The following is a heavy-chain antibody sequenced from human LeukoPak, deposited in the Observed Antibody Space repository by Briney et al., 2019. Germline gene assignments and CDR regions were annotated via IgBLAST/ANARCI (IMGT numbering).Heavy chain of an antibody. V-gene: IGHV1-8*01. D-gene: IGHD2-2*01. CDR1: GYTFTSYD. Sequence: ASVKVSCKASGYTFTSYDINWVRQATGQGLEWMGWMNPNSGNTGYAQKFQGRVTMTRNTSISTAYMELSSLRSEDTAVYYCARMREDCSSTSCYATNGYWGQGTLVTVSS. CDR2: MNPNSGNT. J-gene: IGHJ4*02. CDR3: ARMREDCSSTSCYATNGY.